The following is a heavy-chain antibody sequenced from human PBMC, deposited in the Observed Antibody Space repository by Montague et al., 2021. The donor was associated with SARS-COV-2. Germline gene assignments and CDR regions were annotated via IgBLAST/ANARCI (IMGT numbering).Heavy chain of an antibody. V-gene: IGHV4-31*03. D-gene: IGHD2-21*01. CDR3: ARARTSLIVVVNEFDY. CDR2: IYYSGSS. CDR1: GGYISSGSYY. Sequence: TLALTCTVSGGYISSGSYYWSWTRQHPGKGLEWIGYIYYSGSSYYNPSLKSRVTISVDTSKNQFSLRLSSVTAADTAVYYCARARTSLIVVVNEFDYWGQGTLVTVSS. J-gene: IGHJ4*02.